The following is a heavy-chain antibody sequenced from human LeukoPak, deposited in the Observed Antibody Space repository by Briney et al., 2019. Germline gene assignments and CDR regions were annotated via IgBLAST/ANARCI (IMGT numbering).Heavy chain of an antibody. J-gene: IGHJ3*02. CDR3: AVGDGYNFDAFDI. V-gene: IGHV4-34*01. CDR1: GGSFSGYY. CDR2: INHSGST. D-gene: IGHD5-24*01. Sequence: SETLSLTCAVYGGSFSGYYWSWIRQPPGKGLEWIGEINHSGSTNYNPSLKSRVTISVDTSKNQFSLKLSSVTAADTAVYYCAVGDGYNFDAFDIWGQGTMVTVSS.